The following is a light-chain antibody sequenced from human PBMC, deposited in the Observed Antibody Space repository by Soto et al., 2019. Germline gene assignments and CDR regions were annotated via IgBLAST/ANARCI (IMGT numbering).Light chain of an antibody. CDR2: GAS. Sequence: EIVLTQSPGTLSLSPGERATLPCRASQNITNNYVAWYQHKPGQAPRLLIYGASSRATGIPVRFSGSGSGTDFTLTISRLEPEGFAVYYCQQHGNSPRTFGQGTKVDIK. CDR1: QNITNNY. CDR3: QQHGNSPRT. J-gene: IGKJ1*01. V-gene: IGKV3-20*01.